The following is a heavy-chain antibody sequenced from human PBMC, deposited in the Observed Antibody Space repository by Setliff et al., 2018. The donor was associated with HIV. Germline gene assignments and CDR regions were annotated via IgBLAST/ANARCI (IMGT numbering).Heavy chain of an antibody. D-gene: IGHD1-26*01. CDR2: VSSIGNT. V-gene: IGHV4-4*08. Sequence: SETLSLTCSVSGISINGYYWSWIRQSPRTRLEWIGYVSSIGNTNYNPSLKGRVTISVDTSKNQLSLQLNSVTAADTAVYFCARTRAPYFFDFWGQGAQVTVSS. J-gene: IGHJ4*02. CDR1: GISINGYY. CDR3: ARTRAPYFFDF.